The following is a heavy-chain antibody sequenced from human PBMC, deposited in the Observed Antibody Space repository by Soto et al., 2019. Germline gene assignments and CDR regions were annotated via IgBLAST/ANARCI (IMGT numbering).Heavy chain of an antibody. CDR3: ARLLGGSGSFIDY. CDR1: GFIFSGYW. D-gene: IGHD3-10*01. J-gene: IGHJ4*02. V-gene: IGHV3-74*03. CDR2: INSDGSST. Sequence: EVQLVESGGGLDQPGGSLRLSCAASGFIFSGYWMHWVRRAPGKGLVWVSRINSDGSSTTYADSVKGRFTISRDNAKNTIYLQMNSLRAEDTAVYYCARLLGGSGSFIDYWGQGTLVTVSS.